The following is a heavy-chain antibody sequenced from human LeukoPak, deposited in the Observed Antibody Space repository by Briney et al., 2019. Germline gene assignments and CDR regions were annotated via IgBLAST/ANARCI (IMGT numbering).Heavy chain of an antibody. V-gene: IGHV4-39*01. CDR1: GGSISSSSYY. CDR2: IYYSGST. D-gene: IGHD3-22*01. CDR3: ARHKYYYDSSGYYYYFDY. J-gene: IGHJ4*02. Sequence: PSETLSLTCTVSGGSISSSSYYWGWIRQPPGKGLEWIGSIYYSGSTYHNPSLKSRVTISVDTSKNQFSLKLSSVTAADTAVYYCARHKYYYDSSGYYYYFDYWGQGTLVTVSS.